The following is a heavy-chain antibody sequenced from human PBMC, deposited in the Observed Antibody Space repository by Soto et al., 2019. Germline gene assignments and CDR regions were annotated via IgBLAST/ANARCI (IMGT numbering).Heavy chain of an antibody. D-gene: IGHD3-16*01. CDR1: GITVSSRF. J-gene: IGHJ4*02. CDR3: ASRPGELVPPDVFPLDY. V-gene: IGHV3-66*01. CDR2: LYSGGST. Sequence: GGSLRLSCAASGITVSSRFMSWVRQAPGKGLEWVSILYSGGSTYYADSVKGRFTISRDNSKNTLYLQMNSLRGEDTAIYYCASRPGELVPPDVFPLDYWGQGTLVTVSS.